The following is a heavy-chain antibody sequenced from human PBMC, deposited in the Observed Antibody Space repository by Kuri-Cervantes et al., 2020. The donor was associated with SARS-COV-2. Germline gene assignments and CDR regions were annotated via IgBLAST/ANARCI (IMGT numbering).Heavy chain of an antibody. D-gene: IGHD3-3*01. J-gene: IGHJ4*02. CDR3: ARDVAPYYDYWGGSAGY. CDR2: IYTEGSTA. Sequence: GESLKISCAASGFSFSSYWMHWVRQAPGKGLVWVSRIYTEGSTASYADSVKGRFTISRDNAKNTLFLQMNSLRAEATAVYYCARDVAPYYDYWGGSAGYWGQGTLVTVSS. V-gene: IGHV3-74*01. CDR1: GFSFSSYW.